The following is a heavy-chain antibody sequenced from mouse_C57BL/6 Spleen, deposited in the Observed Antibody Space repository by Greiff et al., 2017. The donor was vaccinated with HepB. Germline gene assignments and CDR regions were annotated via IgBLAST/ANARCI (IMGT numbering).Heavy chain of an antibody. Sequence: QVQLQQSGAELVKPGASVKISCKASGYAFSSYWMNWVKQGPGKGLEWIGQIYPGDGDTNYNGKFKGKATLTADKSSSTAYMQLSSLTSEDSAVYFCARGGYSNFLFDYWGQGTTLTVSS. CDR3: ARGGYSNFLFDY. J-gene: IGHJ2*01. CDR1: GYAFSSYW. D-gene: IGHD2-5*01. CDR2: IYPGDGDT. V-gene: IGHV1-80*01.